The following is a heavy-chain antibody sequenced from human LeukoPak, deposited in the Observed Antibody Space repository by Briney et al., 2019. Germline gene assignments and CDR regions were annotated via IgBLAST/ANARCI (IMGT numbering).Heavy chain of an antibody. V-gene: IGHV4-4*07. CDR1: GGSISSYY. J-gene: IGHJ4*02. CDR3: ARVDYDFWSGYRSYYFDY. Sequence: PSETLSLTCTVSGGSISSYYWSWIRKPAGKGLEWIGRLYTSWSTNYNPSLKSRVTMSVDTSKTHFSLKLSSVTAADTAVYYCARVDYDFWSGYRSYYFDYWGQGTLVTVSP. D-gene: IGHD3-3*01. CDR2: LYTSWST.